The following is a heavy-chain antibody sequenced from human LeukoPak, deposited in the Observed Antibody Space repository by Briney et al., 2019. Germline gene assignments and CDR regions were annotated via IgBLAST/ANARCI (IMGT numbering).Heavy chain of an antibody. J-gene: IGHJ4*02. CDR1: GGSISSYY. V-gene: IGHV4-39*07. CDR3: ARGDFGDPFDY. CDR2: ISYIGNT. Sequence: PSETLSLTCTVSGGSISSYYWGWIRQPPGTGLEWIGSISYIGNTYYNPSLKSRVTMSVDTSRNQFSLKLSSVTAADTAVYYCARGDFGDPFDYWGQGALVTVSS. D-gene: IGHD4-17*01.